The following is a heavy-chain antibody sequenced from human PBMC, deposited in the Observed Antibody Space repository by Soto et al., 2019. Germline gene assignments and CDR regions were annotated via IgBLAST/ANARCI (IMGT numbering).Heavy chain of an antibody. V-gene: IGHV4-59*01. CDR2: IYHIGST. CDR1: GAPINSDY. D-gene: IGHD2-15*01. Sequence: SETLSLTCTVSGAPINSDYWSWIRQSPGKGLEWIGYIYHIGSTDYNPSLKSRVTISIDKSKNQFSLNLRSVTAADTAVYFCARAHAPTLPFDYWGQGTLVTVSS. J-gene: IGHJ4*01. CDR3: ARAHAPTLPFDY.